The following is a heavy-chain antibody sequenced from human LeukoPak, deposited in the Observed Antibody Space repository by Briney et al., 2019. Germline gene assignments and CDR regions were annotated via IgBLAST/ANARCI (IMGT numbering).Heavy chain of an antibody. CDR1: GGTFSSCA. CDR3: ARSIRDPHSLDY. J-gene: IGHJ4*02. Sequence: ASVKVSCKASGGTFSSCAISWVRQAPGQGLEWMGRIIPIFGTANYAQKFQGRVTITTDESTSTAYMELSSLRSEDTAVYYCARSIRDPHSLDYWGQGTLVTVSS. V-gene: IGHV1-69*05. CDR2: IIPIFGTA.